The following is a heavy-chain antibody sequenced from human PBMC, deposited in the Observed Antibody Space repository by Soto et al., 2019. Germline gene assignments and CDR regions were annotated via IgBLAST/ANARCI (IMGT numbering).Heavy chain of an antibody. J-gene: IGHJ6*02. CDR1: GYSFTSYW. CDR3: ARRTVGATTPAYHYYGMDV. D-gene: IGHD1-26*01. CDR2: IDPSDSYT. V-gene: IGHV5-10-1*01. Sequence: GESLKISCKGSGYSFTSYWISWVRQMPGKGLEWMGRIDPSDSYTNYSPSFQGHVTISADKSISTAYLQWSSLKASDTAMYYCARRTVGATTPAYHYYGMDVWGQGTTVTVSS.